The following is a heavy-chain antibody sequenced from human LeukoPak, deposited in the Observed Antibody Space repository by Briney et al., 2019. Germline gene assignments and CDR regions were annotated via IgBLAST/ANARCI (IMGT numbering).Heavy chain of an antibody. J-gene: IGHJ6*03. Sequence: ASVRVSCKASGYTFTSYDINWVRQATRQGLEWMGWMNPNSGNTGYAQKFQGRVTITRNTSISTAYMELSSLRSEDTAVYYCARASQGQYYYYYMDVWGKGTTVTVSS. CDR2: MNPNSGNT. CDR1: GYTFTSYD. CDR3: ARASQGQYYYYYMDV. V-gene: IGHV1-8*03.